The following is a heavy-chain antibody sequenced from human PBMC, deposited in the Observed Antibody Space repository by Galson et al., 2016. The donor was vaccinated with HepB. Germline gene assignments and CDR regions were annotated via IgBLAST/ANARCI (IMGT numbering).Heavy chain of an antibody. V-gene: IGHV3-74*01. CDR3: ARDRAYSQDS. CDR2: INSDGTNT. CDR1: GYTFSNYW. D-gene: IGHD4-11*01. Sequence: SLRLSCAASGYTFSNYWMHWVRQAPGKGLVWVSRINSDGTNTRYADSVKGRFTISRDNAKNTLYLQMSSLRAEDTAVYYCARDRAYSQDSWGQGTLVTVAS. J-gene: IGHJ4*02.